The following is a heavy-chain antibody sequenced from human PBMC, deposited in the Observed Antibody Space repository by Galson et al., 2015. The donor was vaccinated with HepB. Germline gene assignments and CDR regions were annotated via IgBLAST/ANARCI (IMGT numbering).Heavy chain of an antibody. J-gene: IGHJ6*03. Sequence: SLRLSCASSGFSFSNYAIHWVRQAPGKGLEWMAVISYDGSFRYYSDSVKGRFTVSRDPSRSILYLQMNSLRVEDTAVYYCARRADFWSGYFGYYYHYMDVWGKGTTVTVSS. CDR2: ISYDGSFR. CDR1: GFSFSNYA. CDR3: ARRADFWSGYFGYYYHYMDV. V-gene: IGHV3-30*03. D-gene: IGHD3-3*01.